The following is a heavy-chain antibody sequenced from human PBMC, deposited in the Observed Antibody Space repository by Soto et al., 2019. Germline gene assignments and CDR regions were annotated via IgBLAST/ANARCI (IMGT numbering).Heavy chain of an antibody. Sequence: QVQLVESGGGVVQPGGSLRLSCAASGFTFRNHAMHWVRQAPGKGLECLAVIAHDGSNAFYRDSVKGRFTVSRDNSKKTLYLYMKSLRSEDTGVYYCARGDREDILVVVGARPGEYGTDIWGQGTAVIVSS. D-gene: IGHD2-15*01. V-gene: IGHV3-30-3*01. J-gene: IGHJ6*02. CDR2: IAHDGSNA. CDR3: ARGDREDILVVVGARPGEYGTDI. CDR1: GFTFRNHA.